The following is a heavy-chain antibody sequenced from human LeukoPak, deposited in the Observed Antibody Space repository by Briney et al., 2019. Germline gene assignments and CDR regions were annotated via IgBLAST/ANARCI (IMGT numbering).Heavy chain of an antibody. CDR2: ISSSSSYI. J-gene: IGHJ4*02. CDR1: GFTFSSYS. V-gene: IGHV3-21*01. D-gene: IGHD1-26*01. Sequence: NPGGSLRLSCAASGFTFSSYSMTWVRQAPGKGLEWVSSISSSSSYIYYADSVKGRFTISRDNAKNSLYLQMNSLRDEDTAVYYCARDRGGSGSYSDYWGQGTLVTVSS. CDR3: ARDRGGSGSYSDY.